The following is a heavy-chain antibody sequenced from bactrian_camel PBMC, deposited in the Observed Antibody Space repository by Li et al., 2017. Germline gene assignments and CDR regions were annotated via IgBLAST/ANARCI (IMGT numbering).Heavy chain of an antibody. V-gene: IGHV3S1*01. CDR3: AADLGWCGSRPLQREFRN. Sequence: VQLVESGGGSVQTGGSLRLTCEVTGYTRNYCTAWFWQAPGKEREGVAAIAPATGTTFYSDSVKGRFTISHVNANNTLRLQMNSLKPEDTAVYYCAADLGWCGSRPLQREFRNWGQGTQVTVS. CDR2: IAPATGTT. CDR1: GYTRNYC. J-gene: IGHJ4*01. D-gene: IGHD2*01.